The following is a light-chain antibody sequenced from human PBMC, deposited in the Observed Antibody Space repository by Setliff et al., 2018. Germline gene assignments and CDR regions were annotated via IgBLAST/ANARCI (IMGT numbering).Light chain of an antibody. CDR1: SPNIGSNY. CDR3: AAWDNSLSGYV. J-gene: IGLJ1*01. Sequence: QSVLTQPPSASGTPGQRVIISCSGSSPNIGSNYVYWYQQAPGTTPKLLINRNDQRPSGVPDRFSGSKSGTSASLAIIGLRSEDEADYYCAAWDNSLSGYVFGAGTKVTVL. CDR2: RND. V-gene: IGLV1-47*01.